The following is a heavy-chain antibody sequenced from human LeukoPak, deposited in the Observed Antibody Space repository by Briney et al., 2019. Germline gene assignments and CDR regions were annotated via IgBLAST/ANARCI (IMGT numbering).Heavy chain of an antibody. CDR2: ISTSSRST. Sequence: GGLLRSSCAAPGFAFSDTYMSWIRQAPEPGLDSVSYISTSSRSTNSADPVKRPFPTSRANAKNSRLLQRNSLRAEDTAVYYSARDRGGTTAYWGQGALVTVSP. J-gene: IGHJ4*02. CDR3: ARDRGGTTAY. V-gene: IGHV3-11*05. D-gene: IGHD1-7*01. CDR1: GFAFSDTY.